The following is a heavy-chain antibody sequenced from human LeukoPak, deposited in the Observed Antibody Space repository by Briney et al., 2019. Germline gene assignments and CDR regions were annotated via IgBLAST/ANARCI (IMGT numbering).Heavy chain of an antibody. J-gene: IGHJ6*02. CDR1: GFTFSDSW. CDR3: ATYTHWVAGDV. D-gene: IGHD3-16*01. V-gene: IGHV3-7*01. CDR2: MNQDGSTK. Sequence: PGGSLRLSCAASGFTFSDSWMSSVPQAPGKRLEWVANMNQDGSTKDYVDSVKGRFTISRDNARNSLYLQMSSLGAEDTAVYYCATYTHWVAGDVWGQGTTVTVSS.